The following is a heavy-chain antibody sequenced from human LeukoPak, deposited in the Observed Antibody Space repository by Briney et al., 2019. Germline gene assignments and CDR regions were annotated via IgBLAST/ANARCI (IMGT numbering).Heavy chain of an antibody. CDR1: GFTFTSSV. J-gene: IGHJ4*02. CDR2: MVVGSGNT. CDR3: AADRAGSYLRFVY. V-gene: IGHV1-58*01. Sequence: WVKLSCNASGFTFTSSVVQWVRQARGQRHGSIGWMVVGSGNTKYAQKFQERVTITRDMSTSTAYMELSSLRFEDTAVYYCAADRAGSYLRFVYWGQGTPVTVSS. D-gene: IGHD3-10*01.